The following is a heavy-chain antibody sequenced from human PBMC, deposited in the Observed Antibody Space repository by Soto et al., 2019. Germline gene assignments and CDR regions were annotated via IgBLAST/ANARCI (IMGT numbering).Heavy chain of an antibody. Sequence: GASVKVSCKASGYTFTSYGISWVRQAPGQGLEWMGWISAYNGNTNYAQKLQGRVTMTTDTSTSTAYMELRSLRSDDTAVYYCAREDGLRFFGLRRLHYYYGMDVWGQGTTVTVSS. D-gene: IGHD4-17*01. CDR2: ISAYNGNT. V-gene: IGHV1-18*01. CDR3: AREDGLRFFGLRRLHYYYGMDV. CDR1: GYTFTSYG. J-gene: IGHJ6*02.